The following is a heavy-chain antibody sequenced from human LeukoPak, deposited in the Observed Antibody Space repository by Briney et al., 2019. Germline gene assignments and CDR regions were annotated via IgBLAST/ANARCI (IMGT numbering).Heavy chain of an antibody. CDR2: INHSGST. J-gene: IGHJ3*02. V-gene: IGHV4-34*01. CDR1: GGSLSPYY. Sequence: SETLSLTCAVYGGSLSPYYWTWIRQPPGKGLEWIGEINHSGSTTYSPSLKSRVTISVDTSKNQFSLRLSSVTAADTAVYYCARVGYPTQRRVLSAVTAPTAGAFDIWGQGTLVTVSS. CDR3: ARVGYPTQRRVLSAVTAPTAGAFDI. D-gene: IGHD2-21*02.